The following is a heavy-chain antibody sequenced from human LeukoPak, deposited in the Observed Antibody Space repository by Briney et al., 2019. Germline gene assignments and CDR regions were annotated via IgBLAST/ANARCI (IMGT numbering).Heavy chain of an antibody. V-gene: IGHV4-31*03. D-gene: IGHD6-19*01. CDR1: GASISSESDY. CDR3: ARGGYSSGWYRD. CDR2: IHYSGNA. J-gene: IGHJ4*02. Sequence: SQTLSLTCTVSGASISSESDYWSWIRQDPGKGLEWIGYIHYSGNAYYSPSLKSRVSISVDTYKNQFSLRVSSVTAADTAVYYCARGGYSSGWYRDWGQGTLVTVSS.